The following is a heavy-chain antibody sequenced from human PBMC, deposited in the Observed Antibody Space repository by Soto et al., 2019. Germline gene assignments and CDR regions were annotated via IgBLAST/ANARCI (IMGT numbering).Heavy chain of an antibody. CDR3: ARDLYFDY. CDR1: GYGFTGYY. V-gene: IGHV1-2*02. CDR2: INPNTGGT. J-gene: IGHJ4*02. Sequence: ASVKVSCKASGYGFTGYYMNWVRQAPGQGLEWMGWINPNTGGTKYAQKFQGRVTMTRDTSISTAYMELSSLTSDDTAVYYCARDLYFDYWGLGTLVTVSS.